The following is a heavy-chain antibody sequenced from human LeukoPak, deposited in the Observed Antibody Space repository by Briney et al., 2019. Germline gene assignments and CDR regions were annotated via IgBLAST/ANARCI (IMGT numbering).Heavy chain of an antibody. D-gene: IGHD3-3*01. V-gene: IGHV3-64*01. CDR2: ISSNGGST. CDR1: GFTSSSYA. J-gene: IGHJ5*02. Sequence: GGSLRLSCAASGFTSSSYAMRWVRQAPGKGLEYVSAISSNGGSTYYANSVKGRFTISRDNSKNTLYLQMGSLRAEDMAVYYCARGALPHYDFWSGYYGNGWFDPWGQGTLVTVSS. CDR3: ARGALPHYDFWSGYYGNGWFDP.